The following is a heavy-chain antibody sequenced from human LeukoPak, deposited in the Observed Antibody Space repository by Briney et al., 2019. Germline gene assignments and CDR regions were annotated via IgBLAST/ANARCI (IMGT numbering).Heavy chain of an antibody. J-gene: IGHJ6*04. CDR2: ISAYNGNT. CDR1: GYTFTSYG. V-gene: IGHV1-18*01. D-gene: IGHD3-22*01. CDR3: ARERYYYDSSGLVDV. Sequence: ASVKVSCKASGYTFTSYGISWVRQAPGQGLEWMGWISAYNGNTNYAQTLQGRVTMTTDTSTSTAYMELRSLRSDDTAVYYCARERYYYDSSGLVDVWGKGTTVTVSS.